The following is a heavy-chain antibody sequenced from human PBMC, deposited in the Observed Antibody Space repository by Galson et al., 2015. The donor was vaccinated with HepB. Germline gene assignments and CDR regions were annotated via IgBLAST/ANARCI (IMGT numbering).Heavy chain of an antibody. V-gene: IGHV3-74*01. CDR2: INSDGSST. Sequence: SLRLSCAASGFTFSSYWMHWVRQAPGKGLVWVSRINSDGSSTSYADSVKGRFTISRDNAKNTLYLQMNSLRAEDTAVCYCARDGPLEYYFDYWGQGTLVTVSS. D-gene: IGHD5-24*01. CDR1: GFTFSSYW. CDR3: ARDGPLEYYFDY. J-gene: IGHJ4*02.